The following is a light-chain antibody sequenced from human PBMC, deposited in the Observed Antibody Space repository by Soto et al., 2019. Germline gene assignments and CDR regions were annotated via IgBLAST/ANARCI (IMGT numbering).Light chain of an antibody. Sequence: EIVMTQSPGTLYVSPGERATLSCRASQSDSTNLAWYQQRPGQAPRLLIYGSSTRAPDTPVRFSGSGSGTEFTLTISSLRSEDFATYYCQQYNNWPPVTFGGGTKVEIK. V-gene: IGKV3-15*01. J-gene: IGKJ4*01. CDR3: QQYNNWPPVT. CDR1: QSDSTN. CDR2: GSS.